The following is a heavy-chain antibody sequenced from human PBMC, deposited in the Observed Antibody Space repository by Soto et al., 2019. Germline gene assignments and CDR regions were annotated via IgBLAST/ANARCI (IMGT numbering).Heavy chain of an antibody. V-gene: IGHV4-34*01. Sequence: QVQLQQWGAGLLKPSETLSLTCAVYGGSFSGYYWSWIRQPPGKGLEWIGEINHSGSTNYNPSLKIRVTIAVDTSKNQFSLKLSSVTAADTAVYYCARGGGQLVQNWFDPWGQGTLVTVSS. CDR1: GGSFSGYY. CDR3: ARGGGQLVQNWFDP. D-gene: IGHD6-13*01. CDR2: INHSGST. J-gene: IGHJ5*02.